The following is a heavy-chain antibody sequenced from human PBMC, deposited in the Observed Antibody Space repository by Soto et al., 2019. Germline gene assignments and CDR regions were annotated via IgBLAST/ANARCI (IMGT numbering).Heavy chain of an antibody. CDR3: ARVQYSYGYYFDY. CDR1: GFTFSIYS. V-gene: IGHV3-21*01. J-gene: IGHJ4*02. D-gene: IGHD5-18*01. Sequence: PGGSLRLSCAASGFTFSIYSMNWVRQAPGKGLEWVSSISSSSSYIYYADSVRGRFTISRDNAKNSLYLQMNSLRAEDTAVYYCARVQYSYGYYFDYWGQGTLVTVSS. CDR2: ISSSSSYI.